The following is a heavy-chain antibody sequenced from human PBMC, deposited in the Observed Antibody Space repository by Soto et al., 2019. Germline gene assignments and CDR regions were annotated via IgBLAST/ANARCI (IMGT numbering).Heavy chain of an antibody. D-gene: IGHD3-22*01. J-gene: IGHJ4*02. Sequence: PGRSLRLSCSASGFTFSSYDRHWVRQGTGKGLEWVSAIGTTGDTYYAGSVKGRFTISRENAKNSLYLQMNSLRAGDTAIYFCARAIGPTLFDYWGQGTLVTVYS. CDR1: GFTFSSYD. V-gene: IGHV3-13*04. CDR3: ARAIGPTLFDY. CDR2: IGTTGDT.